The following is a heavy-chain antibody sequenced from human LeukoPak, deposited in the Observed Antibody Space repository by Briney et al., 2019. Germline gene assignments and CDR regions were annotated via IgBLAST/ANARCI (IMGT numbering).Heavy chain of an antibody. V-gene: IGHV3-74*03. D-gene: IGHD3-9*01. CDR3: ARDLDWILFDY. CDR2: IRPEGTTT. Sequence: GGSLRLSCAASGFTFSTYWMHWVRQAPGKGLVWVARIRPEGTTTAYADSVKRRFTISRDNAKNTLFLQMNSLSAEDAAVYYCARDLDWILFDYWGKGTLVTVSS. CDR1: GFTFSTYW. J-gene: IGHJ4*02.